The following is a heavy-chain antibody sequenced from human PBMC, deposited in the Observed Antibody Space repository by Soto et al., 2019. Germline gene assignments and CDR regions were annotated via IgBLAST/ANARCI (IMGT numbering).Heavy chain of an antibody. J-gene: IGHJ3*02. CDR2: IYHSGST. V-gene: IGHV4-30-2*01. CDR1: GDSISSGGYS. Sequence: SGTLSLTCAVSGDSISSGGYSWSWIRQPPGKGLEWIGYIYHSGSTYYNPSLKSRVTISVDRSKNQFSLKLSSVTAADTAVYYCASQSGYANSRDAFDIWGQGTMVT. D-gene: IGHD5-12*01. CDR3: ASQSGYANSRDAFDI.